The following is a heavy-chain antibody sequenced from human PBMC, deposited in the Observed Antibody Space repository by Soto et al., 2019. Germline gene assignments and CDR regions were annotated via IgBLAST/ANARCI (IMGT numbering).Heavy chain of an antibody. J-gene: IGHJ4*02. V-gene: IGHV3-23*01. CDR2: ISGSGDKT. Sequence: GWSLRLSCAASGFAFNDFAMNLVRQAPGKGPEWLSTISGSGDKTFHSDSVKGRFNISRDNSNNKMFLQMNSLRAEDTAIYYCAKGASHAPFEKWGRGTLVTVSS. CDR3: AKGASHAPFEK. CDR1: GFAFNDFA.